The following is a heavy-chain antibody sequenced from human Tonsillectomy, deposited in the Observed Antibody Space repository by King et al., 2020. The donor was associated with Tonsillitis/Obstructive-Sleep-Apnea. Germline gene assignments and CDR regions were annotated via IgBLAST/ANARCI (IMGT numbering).Heavy chain of an antibody. CDR3: ARVGFCTNGVCYSRDHYYYGMDV. D-gene: IGHD2-8*01. V-gene: IGHV1-2*02. J-gene: IGHJ6*02. CDR2: INPNSGDT. Sequence: VQLVESGAEVKKPGASVKVSCKASGYTFTGYYMNWVRQAPGRGLEWMGWINPNSGDTNFAQKFQGRVTMTRDTSISTAYMELSRLRSDDTAVYYCARVGFCTNGVCYSRDHYYYGMDVWGQGTTVTVSS. CDR1: GYTFTGYY.